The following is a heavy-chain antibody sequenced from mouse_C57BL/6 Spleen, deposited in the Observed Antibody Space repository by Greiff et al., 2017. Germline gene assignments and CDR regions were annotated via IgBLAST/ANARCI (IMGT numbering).Heavy chain of an antibody. CDR1: GYTFTSYG. CDR3: ASEYYGSSLCYARDY. CDR2: IYIGNGYT. J-gene: IGHJ4*01. Sequence: VQLQQPGAELVRPGSSVKMSCKTSGYTFTSYGINWVKQRPGQGLEWIGYIYIGNGYTEYNEKFKGKATLTSDTSSSTAYMQLSSLTSEDSAIDVCASEYYGSSLCYARDYWGQGTSVTVSS. D-gene: IGHD1-1*01. V-gene: IGHV1-58*01.